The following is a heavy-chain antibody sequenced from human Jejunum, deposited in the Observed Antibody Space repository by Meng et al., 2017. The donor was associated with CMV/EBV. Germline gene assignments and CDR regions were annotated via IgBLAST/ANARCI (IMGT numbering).Heavy chain of an antibody. CDR3: TGLDY. J-gene: IGHJ4*02. CDR2: ITDDGTT. V-gene: IGHV3-74*01. Sequence: VHGVDSGVGLVQPGGSLRLSCAASGFNFRNYWMHWVRQEPGKGPLWVSRITDDGTTNYADFVQGRFTISRDNAKNTVYLQMNSLRAEDTGIYYCTGLDYWGQGTLVTVSS. CDR1: GFNFRNYW.